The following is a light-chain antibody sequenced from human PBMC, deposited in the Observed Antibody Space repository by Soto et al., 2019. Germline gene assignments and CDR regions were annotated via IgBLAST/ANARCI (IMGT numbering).Light chain of an antibody. CDR2: GAS. Sequence: EIVMTQSPATLSVSPGERATLSCRASPSVSSNLAWYQQKPGQAPRLLIYGASTRATGIPARFSGSGSGTEFTLTISSLQSEDFAVYYGQQYNNWPQTFGQGTKVEIK. CDR1: PSVSSN. CDR3: QQYNNWPQT. J-gene: IGKJ1*01. V-gene: IGKV3-15*01.